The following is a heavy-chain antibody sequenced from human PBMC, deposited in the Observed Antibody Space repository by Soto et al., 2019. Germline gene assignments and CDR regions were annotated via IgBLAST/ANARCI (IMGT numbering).Heavy chain of an antibody. V-gene: IGHV3-30*18. CDR2: ISSDGNNK. J-gene: IGHJ5*02. Sequence: QVQLVESGGGVVQPGRSLRLSCAASGFTFDSYGMHWVRQAPGKGLEWVAVISSDGNNKYYADSVKGRFTISRDNFKNTRYLQMSSLRADDTAVYYCAKDLLPNTVTTCGSWGQGTRVTVSS. CDR1: GFTFDSYG. D-gene: IGHD4-17*01. CDR3: AKDLLPNTVTTCGS.